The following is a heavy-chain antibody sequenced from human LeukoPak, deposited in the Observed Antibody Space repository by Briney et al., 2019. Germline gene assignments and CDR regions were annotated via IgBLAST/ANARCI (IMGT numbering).Heavy chain of an antibody. CDR2: ISDDGGST. Sequence: GGSLRLCCAAAGFTFRSYAMSWVRQAPGKGLEWVSAISDDGGSTYYADSVKGRFAISRDNSKNTLFLQMNSLRAEDTAVYYCARACSGGSCYLAAFDMWGRGTMVTVSS. CDR3: ARACSGGSCYLAAFDM. CDR1: GFTFRSYA. D-gene: IGHD2-15*01. J-gene: IGHJ3*02. V-gene: IGHV3-23*01.